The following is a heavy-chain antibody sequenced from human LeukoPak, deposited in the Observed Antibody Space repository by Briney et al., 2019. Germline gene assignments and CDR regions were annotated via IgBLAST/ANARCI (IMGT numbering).Heavy chain of an antibody. J-gene: IGHJ6*02. CDR2: VGTNHDT. D-gene: IGHD3-16*02. Sequence: PGESPRLSCVASGFSVSTFDMYWVRQAAGGGLEWVAAVGTNHDTLYLGSVKGRFTISRENAKNSLSLEMSYLTVEDTAVYYCTREWRGIASHYSGMDVWGQGTAVIVSS. CDR1: GFSVSTFD. V-gene: IGHV3-13*01. CDR3: TREWRGIASHYSGMDV.